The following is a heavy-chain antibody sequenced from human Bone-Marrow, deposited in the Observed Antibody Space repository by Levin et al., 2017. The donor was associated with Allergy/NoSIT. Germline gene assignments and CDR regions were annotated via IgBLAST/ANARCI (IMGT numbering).Heavy chain of an antibody. J-gene: IGHJ6*02. V-gene: IGHV1-69*01. CDR1: GGTLSSSA. D-gene: IGHD1-20*01. Sequence: SCKASGGTLSSSALTWVRQAPGQGLEWMGGIVPIFGTAKYAEKFQGRVTITVDEYTSTGHMELSGLRSEDTAVYFCGRGRGSITDFFYYGMDVWGQGTTVIVSS. CDR3: GRGRGSITDFFYYGMDV. CDR2: IVPIFGTA.